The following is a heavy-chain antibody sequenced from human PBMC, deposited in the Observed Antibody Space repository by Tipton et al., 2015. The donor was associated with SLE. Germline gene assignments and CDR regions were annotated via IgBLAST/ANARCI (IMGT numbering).Heavy chain of an antibody. V-gene: IGHV4-34*01. J-gene: IGHJ3*02. CDR3: ARGGGYSSGWPDAFDI. Sequence: TLSLTCAVYGGSFSGYYWSWIRQPPGKGLEWIGEINHSGSTNYNPSLKSRVTISLDTSKNQFSLKLSSVTAADTAVYYCARGGGYSSGWPDAFDIWGQGTMVTVSS. CDR2: INHSGST. D-gene: IGHD6-19*01. CDR1: GGSFSGYY.